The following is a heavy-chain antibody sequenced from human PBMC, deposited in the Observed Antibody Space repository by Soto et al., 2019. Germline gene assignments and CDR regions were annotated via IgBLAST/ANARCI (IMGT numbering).Heavy chain of an antibody. D-gene: IGHD3-9*01. CDR3: ARTYDILTGYLDY. CDR2: INPNSGGT. Sequence: SVKLSCEASGYTFTGYYMHWVRQAPGQGLEWMGWINPNSGGTNYAQKFQGRVTMTRDTSISTAYMELSRLRSDDTAVYYCARTYDILTGYLDYWGQGTLVTV. V-gene: IGHV1-2*02. CDR1: GYTFTGYY. J-gene: IGHJ4*02.